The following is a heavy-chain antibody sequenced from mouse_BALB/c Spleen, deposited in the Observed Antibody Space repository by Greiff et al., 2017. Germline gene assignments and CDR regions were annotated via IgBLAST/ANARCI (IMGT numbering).Heavy chain of an antibody. D-gene: IGHD2-4*01. Sequence: EVKLMESGGGLVKPGGSLKLSCAASGFTFSSYAMSWVRQTPEKRLEWVASISSGGSTYYPESVKGRFTISRDNARNILYLQMSSLRSEDTAMYYCARGDFYDYDWAWFAYWGQGTLVTVSA. CDR2: ISSGGST. CDR1: GFTFSSYA. V-gene: IGHV5-6-5*01. CDR3: ARGDFYDYDWAWFAY. J-gene: IGHJ3*01.